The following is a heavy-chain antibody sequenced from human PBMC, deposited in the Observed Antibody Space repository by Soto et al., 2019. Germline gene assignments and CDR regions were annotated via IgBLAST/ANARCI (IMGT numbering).Heavy chain of an antibody. D-gene: IGHD3-10*01. CDR3: EASAWFGEFLLYYFDY. Sequence: EVQMLESGGGLVQPGGSLSLSCAASGFTFSSYAMSWVRQAPGKRLEWVSAISGSGDSTYSADSVKGRFTSSTDNSNNTLERQMKSLRTEDTTVYYCEASAWFGEFLLYYFDYWGQGTLVTVS. V-gene: IGHV3-23*01. CDR2: ISGSGDST. CDR1: GFTFSSYA. J-gene: IGHJ4*02.